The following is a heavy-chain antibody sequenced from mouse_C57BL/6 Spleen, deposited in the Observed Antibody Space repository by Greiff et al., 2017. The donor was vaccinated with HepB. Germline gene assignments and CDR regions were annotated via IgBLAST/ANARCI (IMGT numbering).Heavy chain of an antibody. CDR2: IYPGSGST. CDR3: ARITTVVAKNFDV. D-gene: IGHD1-1*01. CDR1: GYTFTSYW. J-gene: IGHJ1*03. Sequence: QVQLQQPGAELVKPGASVKMSCKASGYTFTSYWIPWVKQRPGQGLEWIGDIYPGSGSTNYNEKFKSKATLTVDTSSSTAYMQLSSLTSEDSAVYYCARITTVVAKNFDVWGTGTTVTVSS. V-gene: IGHV1-55*01.